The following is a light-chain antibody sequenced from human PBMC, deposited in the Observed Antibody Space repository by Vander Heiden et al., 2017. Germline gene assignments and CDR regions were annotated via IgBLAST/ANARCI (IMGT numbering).Light chain of an antibody. CDR3: QAWESSTVA. Sequence: SYEVTPPPSLSVPPGQTARITCSGDKLADKYVCWYQQRPGKSPVLFIFQDTKRPSGIPERFSGSNSGNTATLNISGIQAKDEADYHCQAWESSTVAFGGETKLTVL. V-gene: IGLV3-1*01. CDR1: KLADKY. J-gene: IGLJ2*01. CDR2: QDT.